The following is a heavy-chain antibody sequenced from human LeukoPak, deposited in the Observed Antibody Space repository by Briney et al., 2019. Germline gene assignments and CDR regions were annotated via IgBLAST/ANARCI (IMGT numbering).Heavy chain of an antibody. Sequence: SETLSLTCAVYGGSFSGYYWSWIRQPPGKGLEWIGEINHSGSTNYNPSLKSRVTISVDTSKNQFSLKLSSVTAADTAVYYCARDIHHITMVRGVIMPVDYWGQGTLVTVSS. V-gene: IGHV4-34*01. D-gene: IGHD3-10*01. CDR3: ARDIHHITMVRGVIMPVDY. J-gene: IGHJ4*02. CDR1: GGSFSGYY. CDR2: INHSGST.